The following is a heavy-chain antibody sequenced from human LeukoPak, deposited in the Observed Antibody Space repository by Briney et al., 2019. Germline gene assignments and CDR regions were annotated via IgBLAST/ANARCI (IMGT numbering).Heavy chain of an antibody. Sequence: SETLSLTCTVSGDSISSYYWSWIRQPPGKGLEWIGYIYYSGSTKYNPSLKSRVTISLDTSKNQFSLKLTSVAAADTAVYYCVRARRIAAAGWYFDYWGQGTLVTVSS. J-gene: IGHJ4*02. D-gene: IGHD6-13*01. CDR3: VRARRIAAAGWYFDY. CDR2: IYYSGST. V-gene: IGHV4-59*01. CDR1: GDSISSYY.